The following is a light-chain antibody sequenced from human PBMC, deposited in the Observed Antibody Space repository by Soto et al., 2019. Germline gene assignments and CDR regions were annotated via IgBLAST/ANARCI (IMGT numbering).Light chain of an antibody. CDR2: EAS. CDR1: HDISTF. J-gene: IGKJ5*01. CDR3: QQLYTLPFT. V-gene: IGKV1-9*01. Sequence: DIKLTQSPSLLSASIGARVTINSRASHDISTFLAWYQQKPGKAPKLFVYEASTLQSGVPSRFSGSGSGTECTLTISGLLPEDVSAYHCQQLYTLPFTFGQGTRLEIK.